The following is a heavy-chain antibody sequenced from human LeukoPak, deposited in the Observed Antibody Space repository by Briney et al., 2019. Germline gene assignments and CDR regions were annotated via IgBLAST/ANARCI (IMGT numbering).Heavy chain of an antibody. CDR1: GFTFSSYW. V-gene: IGHV3-74*01. J-gene: IGHJ2*01. CDR3: AKAVTSGWGHPADL. D-gene: IGHD6-19*01. CDR2: INSDGSST. Sequence: GGSLRLSCAASGFTFSSYWMHWVRQAPGKGLVWVSRINSDGSSTSYADSVKGRFTISRDNAKNSLYLQMNSLRAEDTALYYCAKAVTSGWGHPADLWGRGTLVTVSS.